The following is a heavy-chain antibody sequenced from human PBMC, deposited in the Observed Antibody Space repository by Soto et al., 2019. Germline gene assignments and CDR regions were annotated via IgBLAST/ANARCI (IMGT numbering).Heavy chain of an antibody. Sequence: SETLSLTCTVSGDSISSSSYFWGWIRQPPGKGLEWIGYIYYSGTAYYNPSLKSRVTVSVDTSKNQFSLKLSSVTAADTAVYYCARSFGSGSYNPWGQGXLVTVSS. CDR2: IYYSGTA. CDR1: GDSISSSSYF. CDR3: ARSFGSGSYNP. V-gene: IGHV4-39*01. J-gene: IGHJ5*02. D-gene: IGHD3-10*01.